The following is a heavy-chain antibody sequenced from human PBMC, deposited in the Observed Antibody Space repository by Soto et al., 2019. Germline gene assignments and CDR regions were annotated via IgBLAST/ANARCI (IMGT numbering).Heavy chain of an antibody. V-gene: IGHV1-24*01. CDR1: GYTLTELS. J-gene: IGHJ4*02. CDR2: FDPEDGET. D-gene: IGHD3-22*01. CDR3: ATAPRITMIVVTLGY. Sequence: ASVKVSCKVSGYTLTELSMHWVRQAPGKGLEWMGGFDPEDGETIYAQKFQGRVTMTEDTTTDTAYMELSSLRSEDTAVYYCATAPRITMIVVTLGYWGQGTLVTVSS.